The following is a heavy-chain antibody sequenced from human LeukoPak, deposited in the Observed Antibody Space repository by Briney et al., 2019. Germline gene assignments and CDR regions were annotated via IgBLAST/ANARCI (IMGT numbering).Heavy chain of an antibody. CDR2: INHSGST. Sequence: SETLSLTCAVYGGSFSGYYWSWIRQPPGKGLEWIGEINHSGSTNYNPSLKSRVTISVDTSKNQFSLKLSSVTAADTAVYYCARGPQWGYDFWSYGMDVWGQGTTVTVSS. J-gene: IGHJ6*02. V-gene: IGHV4-34*01. D-gene: IGHD3-3*01. CDR3: ARGPQWGYDFWSYGMDV. CDR1: GGSFSGYY.